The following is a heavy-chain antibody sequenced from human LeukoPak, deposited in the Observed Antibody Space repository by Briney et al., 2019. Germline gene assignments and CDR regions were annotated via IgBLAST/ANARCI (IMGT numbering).Heavy chain of an antibody. D-gene: IGHD6-13*01. CDR2: IWYDGSNK. CDR1: GFTFSSYS. CDR3: ARGMGTSSSWGEY. J-gene: IGHJ4*02. Sequence: GGSLRLSCAASGFTFSSYSMNWVRQAPGKGLEWVAVIWYDGSNKYYADSVKGRFTISRDNSKNTVYLQMNSLRAEDTAVYYCARGMGTSSSWGEYWGQGTLVTVSA. V-gene: IGHV3-33*08.